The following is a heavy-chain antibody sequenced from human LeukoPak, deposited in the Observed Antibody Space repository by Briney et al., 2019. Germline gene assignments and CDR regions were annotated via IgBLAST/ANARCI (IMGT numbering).Heavy chain of an antibody. CDR2: IVVGSGNT. CDR3: AAEVSEGQLVPRVGY. Sequence: SVKVSCKASGFTFTSSAMQWVRQARGQRLEWIGWIVVGSGNTNYAQKFQERVTITRDMSTSTAYMELSSLRSEDTAVDYCAAEVSEGQLVPRVGYWGQGTLVTVSS. D-gene: IGHD6-6*01. J-gene: IGHJ4*02. V-gene: IGHV1-58*02. CDR1: GFTFTSSA.